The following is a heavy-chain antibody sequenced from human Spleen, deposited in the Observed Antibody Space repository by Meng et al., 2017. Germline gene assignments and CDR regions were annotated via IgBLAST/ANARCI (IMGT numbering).Heavy chain of an antibody. J-gene: IGHJ4*01. CDR1: GFTFSNAW. V-gene: IGHV3-15*01. Sequence: VQLVESGGGFVKPGGSLRLSCAASGFTFSNAWMTWVRQAPGKGLGWIGRMKSNVDGGTVDYAAAVKGRFFISRDDSENTFYLQMNSLKTEDTAVYYCSGHVDYWGHGTLVTVSS. CDR3: SGHVDY. CDR2: MKSNVDGGTV.